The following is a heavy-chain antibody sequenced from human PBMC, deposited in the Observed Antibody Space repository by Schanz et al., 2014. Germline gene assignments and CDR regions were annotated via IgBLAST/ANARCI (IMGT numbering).Heavy chain of an antibody. J-gene: IGHJ4*01. V-gene: IGHV4-59*08. CDR2: IQYTGIT. D-gene: IGHD3-10*01. CDR1: GDSILSYY. Sequence: QVQLQESGPRLVKSSETLSLACVVSGDSILSYYWSWIRQSPGKGLDWIGYIQYTGITNYNPSLQRRVTMSVDTPKNRVSLRLSSVTAADTAFYYCARHAPGSGPDYNAGFDYWGQGILXTVSS. CDR3: ARHAPGSGPDYNAGFDY.